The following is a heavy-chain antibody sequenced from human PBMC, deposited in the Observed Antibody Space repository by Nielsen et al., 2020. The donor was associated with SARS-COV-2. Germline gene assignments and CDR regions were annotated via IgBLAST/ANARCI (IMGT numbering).Heavy chain of an antibody. CDR3: ARGNEIAVAGSDAFDI. D-gene: IGHD6-19*01. CDR1: GFTFSSYS. V-gene: IGHV3-48*04. J-gene: IGHJ3*02. CDR2: ISSSSSTI. Sequence: GESLKISCAASGFTFSSYSMNWVRQAPGKGLEWVSYISSSSSTIYYADSVKGRFTISRDNAKNSLYLQMNSLRAEDTAVYYCARGNEIAVAGSDAFDIWGQGTMVTVSS.